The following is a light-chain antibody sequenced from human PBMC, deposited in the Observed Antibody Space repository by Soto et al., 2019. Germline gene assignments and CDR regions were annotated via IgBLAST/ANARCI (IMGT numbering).Light chain of an antibody. CDR2: WAS. Sequence: DIVMTQSPDSLAVSLGERATINCKSSQSVLYSSNNKNYLAWYQQKPGQPPKLLNYWASTRESGVPDRFSGTGSPTDFPLTISSLQAYDVAVYYYHQYYSTPFSTFGQGPKVQIK. CDR1: QSVLYSSNNKNY. V-gene: IGKV4-1*01. J-gene: IGKJ1*01. CDR3: HQYYSTPFST.